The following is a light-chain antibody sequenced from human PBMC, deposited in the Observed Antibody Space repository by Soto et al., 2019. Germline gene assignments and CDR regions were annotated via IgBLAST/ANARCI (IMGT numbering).Light chain of an antibody. J-gene: IGKJ1*01. CDR3: QQYNSLFGA. V-gene: IGKV1-5*01. Sequence: DIQMTQSPSTLSASVGDRVTITCRASQSISSWLAWYQQKPGKAPKLLIYDASSLESGVPSRFSGSGSGTEFPLTISSLQPDDFATYYCQQYNSLFGAFGQGTKVEIK. CDR1: QSISSW. CDR2: DAS.